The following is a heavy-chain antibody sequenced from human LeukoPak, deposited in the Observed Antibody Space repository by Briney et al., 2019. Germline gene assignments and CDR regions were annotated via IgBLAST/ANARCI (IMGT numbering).Heavy chain of an antibody. Sequence: SETLSLTCSVSGGSISSYYWGWIRQPPGKGLEWIGSIYYSGSTYYNPSLKSRVTISVDTSKNQFSLKLSSVTAADTAVYYCASGYYDFWSGYQYYFDYWGQGTLVTVSS. CDR1: GGSISSYY. D-gene: IGHD3-3*01. CDR2: IYYSGST. V-gene: IGHV4-39*01. CDR3: ASGYYDFWSGYQYYFDY. J-gene: IGHJ4*02.